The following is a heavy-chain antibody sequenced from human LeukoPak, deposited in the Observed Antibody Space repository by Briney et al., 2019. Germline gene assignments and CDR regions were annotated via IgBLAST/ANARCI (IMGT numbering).Heavy chain of an antibody. V-gene: IGHV4-4*07. CDR3: ARNPCGGGTCHHYFDY. CDR1: GGSISSFY. CDR2: IYSGGIT. J-gene: IGHJ4*02. Sequence: PSETLSLTCTVSGGSISSFYWSWIRQPAGKGLEWIGRIYSGGITNYSPSLKSRVTMSVDTSNNQFSLKLTSMTAADTAVYYCARNPCGGGTCHHYFDYWGQGTLVTASS. D-gene: IGHD2-21*01.